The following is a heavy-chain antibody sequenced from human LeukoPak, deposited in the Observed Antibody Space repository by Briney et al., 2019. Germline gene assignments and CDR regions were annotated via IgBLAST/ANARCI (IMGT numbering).Heavy chain of an antibody. CDR1: GFTFSSYW. V-gene: IGHV3-74*01. Sequence: AGGSLRLSCAASGFTFSSYWMHWVRQAPGKGLVWVSRINSDGSSTSYADSVKGRFTISRDNAKNTLYLQMNSLRAEDAAVYYCASFRRLGDYPQGYFDLWGRGTLVTVSS. CDR3: ASFRRLGDYPQGYFDL. D-gene: IGHD3-16*01. CDR2: INSDGSST. J-gene: IGHJ2*01.